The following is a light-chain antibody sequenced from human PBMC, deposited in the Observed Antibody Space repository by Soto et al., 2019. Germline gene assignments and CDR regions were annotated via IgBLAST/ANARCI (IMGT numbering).Light chain of an antibody. CDR2: DVS. CDR3: TSYSSSSTLL. J-gene: IGLJ2*01. Sequence: QSVLTQPASVSGSPGQSSTISCTGTSSDVGGYNYVSWYQQHPGKAPKLMIYDVSNRPSGVSNRVSGSKSGNTASLTISGLQAEDEADYYCTSYSSSSTLLFGGGTKLTVL. V-gene: IGLV2-14*01. CDR1: SSDVGGYNY.